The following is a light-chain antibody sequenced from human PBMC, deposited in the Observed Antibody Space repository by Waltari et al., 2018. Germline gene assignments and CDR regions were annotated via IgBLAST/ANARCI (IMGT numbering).Light chain of an antibody. Sequence: QSALTQPASVSGSPGQSITISCTGTSRDVGGYKYVSWYQQHPGKAPKLMIYEVSNRPSGVSNRFSGSKSGNTASLTISGLQAEDEADYYCKSYSTSSTHYVFGTGTKVTVL. J-gene: IGLJ1*01. V-gene: IGLV2-14*03. CDR3: KSYSTSSTHYV. CDR1: SRDVGGYKY. CDR2: EVS.